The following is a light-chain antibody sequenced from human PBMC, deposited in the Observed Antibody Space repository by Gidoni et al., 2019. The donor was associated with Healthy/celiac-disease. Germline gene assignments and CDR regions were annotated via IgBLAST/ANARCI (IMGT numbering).Light chain of an antibody. CDR1: QSLLHSNGYNY. CDR2: LGS. CDR3: MQALQTPPAYT. Sequence: DIVMTQSPLSLPVTPGEPASISCRSSQSLLHSNGYNYLDWYLQKPGPSPQLLIYLGSNRASGVPDRFSGSGSGTDFTLKISRVEAEDVGVYYCMQALQTPPAYTFGQGTKLEIK. J-gene: IGKJ2*01. V-gene: IGKV2-28*01.